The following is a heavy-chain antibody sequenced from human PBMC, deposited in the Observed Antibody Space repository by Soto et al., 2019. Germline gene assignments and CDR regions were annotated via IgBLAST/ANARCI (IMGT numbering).Heavy chain of an antibody. CDR1: GFTFSSYS. D-gene: IGHD3-22*01. CDR3: ARENRDGDYYDSSGYYYGYFQH. Sequence: PGGSLRLSCAASGFTFSSYSMNWVRQAPGKGLEWVSYISSSSSTIYYADSVKGRFTISRDNAKNSLYLQMNSLRAEDTAVYYCARENRDGDYYDSSGYYYGYFQHWGKGTLVTVSS. V-gene: IGHV3-48*01. J-gene: IGHJ1*01. CDR2: ISSSSSTI.